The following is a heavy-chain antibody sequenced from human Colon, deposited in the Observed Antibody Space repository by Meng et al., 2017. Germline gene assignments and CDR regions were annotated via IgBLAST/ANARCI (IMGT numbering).Heavy chain of an antibody. CDR3: ARERVATTAIDF. CDR2: IIPIFGKT. D-gene: IGHD1-1*01. V-gene: IGHV1-69*12. J-gene: IGHJ4*02. Sequence: QVHFGQSGGEVKKHGASVKDSFKAAGGTFSSYTISWVRQAPGQGLEWMGEIIPIFGKTNYAQKFQGRVTITADGSTNTSFMELSSLISEDSAVYYCARERVATTAIDFWGLGTLVTVSS. CDR1: GGTFSSYT.